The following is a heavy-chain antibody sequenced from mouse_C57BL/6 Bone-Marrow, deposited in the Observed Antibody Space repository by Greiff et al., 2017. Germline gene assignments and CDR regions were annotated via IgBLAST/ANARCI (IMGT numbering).Heavy chain of an antibody. J-gene: IGHJ3*01. V-gene: IGHV1-81*01. CDR2: IYPRSGNT. CDR1: GYTFTSYG. CDR3: APSSYYYGGSYGAY. D-gene: IGHD1-1*01. Sequence: QVQLQQSGAELARPGASVKLSCKASGYTFTSYGISWVKQRTGQGLEWIGEIYPRSGNTYYNEKFKGKATLTADKSSSTAYMELRILTSEDSAVYFCAPSSYYYGGSYGAYWGQGTLVTVSA.